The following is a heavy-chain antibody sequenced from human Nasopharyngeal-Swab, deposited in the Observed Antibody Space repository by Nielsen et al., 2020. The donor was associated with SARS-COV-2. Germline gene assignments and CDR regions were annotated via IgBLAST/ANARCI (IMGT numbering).Heavy chain of an antibody. CDR3: TRCGGGCYSGRDY. CDR1: GFNFGDCA. J-gene: IGHJ4*02. CDR2: IRSKGNNYAT. Sequence: GGSLRLSCTGSGFNFGDCAINWVRQASGEGLEWVARIRSKGNNYATAYSASVKGRFIIFRDDPTNTAYLQMNSLKTEDTAMYYCTRCGGGCYSGRDYWGQGTLVTVSS. D-gene: IGHD2-15*01. V-gene: IGHV3-73*01.